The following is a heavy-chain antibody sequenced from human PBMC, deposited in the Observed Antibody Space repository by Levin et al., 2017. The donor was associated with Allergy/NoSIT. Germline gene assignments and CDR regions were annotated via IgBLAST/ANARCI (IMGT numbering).Heavy chain of an antibody. V-gene: IGHV4-59*01. Sequence: SETLSLTCTVSGGSISSYYWSWIRQPPGKGLEWIGYIYYSGSTNYNPSLKSRVTISVDTSKNQFSLKLSSVTAADTAVYYCARNMIGAGNWFDPWGQGTLVTVSS. J-gene: IGHJ5*02. D-gene: IGHD3-22*01. CDR2: IYYSGST. CDR1: GGSISSYY. CDR3: ARNMIGAGNWFDP.